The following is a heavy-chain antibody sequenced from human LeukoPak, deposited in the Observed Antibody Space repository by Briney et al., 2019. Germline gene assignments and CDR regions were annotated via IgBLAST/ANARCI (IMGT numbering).Heavy chain of an antibody. D-gene: IGHD2-2*01. CDR2: FDPEDGET. CDR1: GYTLTELS. CDR3: ATNIVVVPAAKDWFDP. J-gene: IGHJ5*02. Sequence: ASVKVSCKVSGYTLTELSMHWVRQAPGKGLERMGGFDPEDGETIYAQKFQGRVTMTEDTSTDTAYMELSSLRSEDTAVYYCATNIVVVPAAKDWFDPWGQGTLVTVSS. V-gene: IGHV1-24*01.